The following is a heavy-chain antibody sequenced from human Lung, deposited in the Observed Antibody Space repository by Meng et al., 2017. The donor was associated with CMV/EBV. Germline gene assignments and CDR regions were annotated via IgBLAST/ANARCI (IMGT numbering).Heavy chain of an antibody. D-gene: IGHD3-3*01. CDR2: IYYSGST. CDR1: SSGSYY. J-gene: IGHJ6*02. CDR3: ARVESATIFSYYYYGMDV. V-gene: IGHV4-61*01. Sequence: SSGSYYWSWIRQPPGKGLEWIGYIYYSGSTNYNPSLKSRVTTSVDTSKNQFSLKLSSVTAADTAVYYCARVESATIFSYYYYGMDVWGQGTTVTVSS.